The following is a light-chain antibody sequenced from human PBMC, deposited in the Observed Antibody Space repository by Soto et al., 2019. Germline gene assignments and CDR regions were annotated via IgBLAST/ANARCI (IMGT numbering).Light chain of an antibody. V-gene: IGKV1-5*03. CDR3: QQYNSYSPT. CDR1: QSISTY. CDR2: KAS. Sequence: GDRVTITWLEIQSISTYLNWYQQKAGKAPNLLIYKASRLESGVPSRFSGSGSETEFTLTISGLQPGDSATYYCQQYNSYSPTFGQGTKVDI. J-gene: IGKJ1*01.